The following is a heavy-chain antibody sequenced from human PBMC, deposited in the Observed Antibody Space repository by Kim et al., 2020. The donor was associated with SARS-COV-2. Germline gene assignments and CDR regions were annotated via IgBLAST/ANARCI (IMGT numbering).Heavy chain of an antibody. CDR2: IYPGDSDT. Sequence: GESLKISCKGSGYSFTSYWIGWVRQMPGKGLEWMGIIYPGDSDTRYSPSFQGQVTISADKSISTAYLQWSSLKASDTAMYYCARSYSSSSFYYYYGMDVWVQGTTVTVSS. J-gene: IGHJ6*02. CDR3: ARSYSSSSFYYYYGMDV. D-gene: IGHD6-6*01. V-gene: IGHV5-51*01. CDR1: GYSFTSYW.